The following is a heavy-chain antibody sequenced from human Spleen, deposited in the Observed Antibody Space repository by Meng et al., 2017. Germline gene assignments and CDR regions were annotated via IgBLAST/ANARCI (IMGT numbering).Heavy chain of an antibody. CDR3: ARDDCTSTNCYDLHWYFDL. CDR2: IWFDGSKK. D-gene: IGHD2-2*01. Sequence: GESLKISCAASGFSFSSYGMHWVRQAPGKGLEWVAFIWFDGSKKYYANSVEGRFTISRDKSKNTLYLQMNNLRAEDTAMYYCARDDCTSTNCYDLHWYFDLWGRGTLVTVSS. V-gene: IGHV3-33*01. J-gene: IGHJ2*01. CDR1: GFSFSSYG.